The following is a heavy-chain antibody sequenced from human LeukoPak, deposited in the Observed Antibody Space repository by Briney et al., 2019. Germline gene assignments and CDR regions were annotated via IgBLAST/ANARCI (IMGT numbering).Heavy chain of an antibody. CDR3: AKSVYHSGNY. V-gene: IGHV3-23*01. J-gene: IGHJ4*02. Sequence: GGSLRLSCAASGFTISTYGMSWVRQAPGEGLEWVSSISGGTTYYADSVKGRFTISRDNSKNTVSLQMNSLRAEDTAVYYCAKSVYHSGNYWGQGTLVTVSS. D-gene: IGHD3-10*01. CDR1: GFTISTYG. CDR2: ISGGTT.